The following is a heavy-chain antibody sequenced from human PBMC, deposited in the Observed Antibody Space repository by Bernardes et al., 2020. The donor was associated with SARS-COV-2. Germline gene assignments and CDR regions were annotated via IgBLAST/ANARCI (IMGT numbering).Heavy chain of an antibody. CDR2: ISGSGGST. D-gene: IGHD3-3*01. V-gene: IGHV3-23*01. J-gene: IGHJ5*02. CDR3: AKDPHLDYDFWSGDRGVWFDP. Sequence: GGSLRLSCAASGFTFSSYAMSWVRQAPGTGLEWVSAISGSGGSTYYADSVKGRFTISRDNSKNTLYLQMNSLRAEDTAVYYCAKDPHLDYDFWSGDRGVWFDPWGQGTLVTVSS. CDR1: GFTFSSYA.